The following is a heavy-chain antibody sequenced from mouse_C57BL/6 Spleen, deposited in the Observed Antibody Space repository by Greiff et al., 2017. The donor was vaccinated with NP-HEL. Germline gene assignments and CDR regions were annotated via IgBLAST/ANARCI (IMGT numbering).Heavy chain of an antibody. J-gene: IGHJ2*01. CDR3: ARPQLGRWYFDY. CDR1: GYTFTSYW. Sequence: QVQLQQPGTELVKPGASGYTFTSYWMHWVKQRPGQGLEWIGNINPSNGGTNYNEKFKSKATLTVDKSSSTAYMQLSSLTSEDSAVYYCARPQLGRWYFDYWGQGTTLTVSS. D-gene: IGHD4-1*02. CDR2: INPSNGGT. V-gene: IGHV1-53*01.